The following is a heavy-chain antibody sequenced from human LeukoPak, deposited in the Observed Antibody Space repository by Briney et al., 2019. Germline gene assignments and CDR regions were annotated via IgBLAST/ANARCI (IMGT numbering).Heavy chain of an antibody. CDR1: GFTFSSYA. CDR3: TRMVWRSRPFDY. J-gene: IGHJ4*02. D-gene: IGHD2-2*01. V-gene: IGHV3-23*01. CDR2: ISGSGGST. Sequence: RAGGSLRLSCAASGFTFSSYAMSWVRQAPGKGLEWVSAISGSGGSTYYADSVKGRFTISRDNSKNTLYLQMNSLRAEDTAVYYCTRMVWRSRPFDYWGQGTLVTVSS.